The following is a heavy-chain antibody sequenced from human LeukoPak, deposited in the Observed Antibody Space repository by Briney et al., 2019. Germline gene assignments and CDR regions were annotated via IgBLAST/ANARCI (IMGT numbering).Heavy chain of an antibody. CDR1: GGTISSYY. V-gene: IGHV4-4*07. J-gene: IGHJ4*02. CDR3: ASGLFADYYFNS. CDR2: IYTAGIT. Sequence: SETLSLTCTVSGGTISSYYWSWIRQPAGKGLEWIGRIYTAGITKYNPSLKSRVTMSVDTSKNQFSLRLSSVTAADTAVYYCASGLFADYYFNSWGQGTLVTVSS.